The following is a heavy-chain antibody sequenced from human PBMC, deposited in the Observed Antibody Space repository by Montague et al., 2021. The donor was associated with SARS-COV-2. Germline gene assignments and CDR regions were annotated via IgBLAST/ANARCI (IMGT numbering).Heavy chain of an antibody. CDR2: IYYSGAT. D-gene: IGHD3-3*01. CDR3: ARGTKPYYDLWL. V-gene: IGHV4-34*01. Sequence: SETLSLTCSVGGSSAGSSYNWLLQTPGKDLEWIVEIYYSGATDYNPSLKGRVTISADTSKNEFSLELRSVSAADTAIYYCARGTKPYYDLWLWGQGTLVTVSS. J-gene: IGHJ4*02. CDR1: GGSSAGSS.